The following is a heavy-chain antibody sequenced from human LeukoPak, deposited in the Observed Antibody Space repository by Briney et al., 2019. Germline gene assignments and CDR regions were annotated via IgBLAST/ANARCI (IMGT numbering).Heavy chain of an antibody. CDR2: VYHSGTT. CDR1: GGSISHSNSY. Sequence: PAETLSLTCSVSGGSISHSNSYWGWIRQPPGKGLEWVGSVYHSGTTYSNPSLKSRVTTSADTSKNLFSLKLSSMTAADTAVYYCARHLPKWGWDYWGQGTLVTVSS. CDR3: ARHLPKWGWDY. D-gene: IGHD1-26*01. V-gene: IGHV4-39*01. J-gene: IGHJ4*02.